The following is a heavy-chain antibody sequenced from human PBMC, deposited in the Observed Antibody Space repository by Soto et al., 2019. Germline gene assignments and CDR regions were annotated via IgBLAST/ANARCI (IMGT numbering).Heavy chain of an antibody. Sequence: QMQLVQSGPEVRKPGTFVKVSCKASGLSFTNSAIQWVRQARGQSLEWIGWIVVDTGKTNYAQMFQDRVSITRDMSTVTAYMELSSLRSEDTSMYYCASDLTGLRLYPLDVWGQGTTISVSS. CDR3: ASDLTGLRLYPLDV. CDR2: IVVDTGKT. J-gene: IGHJ6*02. V-gene: IGHV1-58*02. D-gene: IGHD2-8*01. CDR1: GLSFTNSA.